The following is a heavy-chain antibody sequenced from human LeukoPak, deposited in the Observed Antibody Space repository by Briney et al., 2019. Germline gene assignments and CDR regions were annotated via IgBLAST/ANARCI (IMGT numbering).Heavy chain of an antibody. CDR2: MNPNSGNT. CDR3: ASDIAAAGSYHY. D-gene: IGHD6-13*01. CDR1: GYTFTSYD. Sequence: ASVKVSCKASGYTFTSYDINWVRQATGQGLEWMGWMNPNSGNTGYAQKFQGRVTITRNTSISTAYMELSSLRSEDTAVYYCASDIAAAGSYHYWGQGTLVTVSS. V-gene: IGHV1-8*03. J-gene: IGHJ4*02.